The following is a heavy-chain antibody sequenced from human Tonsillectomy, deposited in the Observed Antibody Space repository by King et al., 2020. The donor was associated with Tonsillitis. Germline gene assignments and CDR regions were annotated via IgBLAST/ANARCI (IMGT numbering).Heavy chain of an antibody. CDR1: GYTFTGYY. CDR3: ARGYSSGWYRNWFDP. D-gene: IGHD6-19*01. CDR2: INPNSGDT. J-gene: IGHJ5*02. Sequence: VQLVQSGAEVKKPGASVKVSCKASGYTFTGYYMHWVRQAPGQGLEWMGWINPNSGDTNCAQKFQGRVTMTRDTSISTTYMELSRLRSDGTAVYYCARGYSSGWYRNWFDPWGQGTLVTVPS. V-gene: IGHV1-2*02.